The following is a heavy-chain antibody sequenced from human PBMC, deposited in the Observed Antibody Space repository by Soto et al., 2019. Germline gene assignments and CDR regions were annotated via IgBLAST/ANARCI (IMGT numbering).Heavy chain of an antibody. CDR1: GYTFTSYD. CDR3: QAYYDSSGYYKDLTSPRPDY. J-gene: IGHJ4*02. V-gene: IGHV1-8*01. D-gene: IGHD3-22*01. Sequence: VASVKVSCKTSGYTFTSYDINWVRQATGQGLEWMGGMNPNNGTTNYAQKFQGRVTMTTDESTGTAYMELSSLRSEDTAVYYCQAYYDSSGYYKDLTSPRPDYWGQGTLVTVSS. CDR2: MNPNNGTT.